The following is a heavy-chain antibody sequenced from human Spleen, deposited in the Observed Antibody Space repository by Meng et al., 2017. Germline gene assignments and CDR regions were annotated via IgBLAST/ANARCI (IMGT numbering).Heavy chain of an antibody. J-gene: IGHJ4*02. D-gene: IGHD3-3*01. CDR3: ARGYDFWSGYLPGYFDF. V-gene: IGHV7-4-1*02. CDR1: CYIFTTYA. CDR2: IDTNTRNP. Sequence: QVQLVQSGSELKKPGASVKVSCKASCYIFTTYAMNWVRQAPGQGLEWLGWIDTNTRNPTYAKGFTGQFVSYLDTSVSTAYLQINNLKAEDTAVYYCARGYDFWSGYLPGYFDFWGQGTLVTVSS.